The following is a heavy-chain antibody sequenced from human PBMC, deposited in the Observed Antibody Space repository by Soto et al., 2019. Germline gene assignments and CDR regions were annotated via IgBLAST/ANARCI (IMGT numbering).Heavy chain of an antibody. V-gene: IGHV3-15*07. Sequence: EVQLVESGGGLVKPGGSLRLSCAGSGFILSNVWMNWVRQAPGKGLEWVGRIKSETDGGTIDYAAPVKGRFTISRDDSNNTLYLQMNSLKTEDTATYYCTPLALKYNSDWYPLSDWGQGTRVTVSS. CDR3: TPLALKYNSDWYPLSD. CDR1: GFILSNVW. CDR2: IKSETDGGTI. D-gene: IGHD6-19*01. J-gene: IGHJ4*02.